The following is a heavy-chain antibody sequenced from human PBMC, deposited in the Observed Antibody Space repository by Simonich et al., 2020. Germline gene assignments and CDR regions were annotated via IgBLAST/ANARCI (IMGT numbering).Heavy chain of an antibody. CDR2: INPNRGGT. CDR3: ARVRFEAFDI. V-gene: IGHV1-2*02. J-gene: IGHJ3*02. Sequence: QVQLVQSGAEVKKPGASVKVSFKASGYTFTGYYMHWVGQAPGQGLEWMGWINPNRGGTNYAQKFQGRVTMTRDTSISTAYMELSRLRSDDTAVYYCARVRFEAFDIWGQGTMVTVSS. CDR1: GYTFTGYY.